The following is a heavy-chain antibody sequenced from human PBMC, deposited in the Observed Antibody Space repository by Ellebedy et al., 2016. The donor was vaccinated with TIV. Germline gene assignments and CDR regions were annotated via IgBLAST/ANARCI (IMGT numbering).Heavy chain of an antibody. J-gene: IGHJ4*02. CDR2: ISYDGSNK. Sequence: GGSLRLSXAASGFTFSSYAMHWVRQAPGKGLEWVAVISYDGSNKYYADSVKGRFTISRDNSKNTLYLQMNSLRDEDTAVYYCAGDPSSGNNWYYYLDYWGQGTLVTVSS. V-gene: IGHV3-30*04. CDR1: GFTFSSYA. D-gene: IGHD6-13*01. CDR3: AGDPSSGNNWYYYLDY.